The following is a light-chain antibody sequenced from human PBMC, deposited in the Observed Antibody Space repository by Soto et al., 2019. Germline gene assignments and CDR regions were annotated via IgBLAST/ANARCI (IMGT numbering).Light chain of an antibody. V-gene: IGLV2-8*01. Sequence: QSALTQPPSASGSPGQSVTISCTGTSSDVGGYKYVSWYQQHPGKAPKLIIYEVSERPSGVPDRFSGSKSGNTASLTVSGLQAEDEADYYCNSYAGSNHVVFGGGTKVTVL. CDR1: SSDVGGYKY. CDR3: NSYAGSNHVV. J-gene: IGLJ2*01. CDR2: EVS.